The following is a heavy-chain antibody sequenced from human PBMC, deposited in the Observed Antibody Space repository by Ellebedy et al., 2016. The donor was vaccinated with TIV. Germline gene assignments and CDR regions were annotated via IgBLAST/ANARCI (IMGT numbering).Heavy chain of an antibody. J-gene: IGHJ4*02. V-gene: IGHV4-59*08. Sequence: MPSETLSLTCTVSGGSISLYYWSWIRQPPGKGLEWIGYISYTGNTHYNPSLKSRVTISVDTSKSQFSLQLNSVTAADTAVYYCATLPGGDSSGFSSDFWGQGTLVTVSS. CDR3: ATLPGGDSSGFSSDF. D-gene: IGHD3-22*01. CDR1: GGSISLYY. CDR2: ISYTGNT.